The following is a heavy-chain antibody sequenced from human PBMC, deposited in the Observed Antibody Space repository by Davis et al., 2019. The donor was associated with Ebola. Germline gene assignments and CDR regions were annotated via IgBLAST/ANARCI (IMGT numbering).Heavy chain of an antibody. V-gene: IGHV1-46*01. Sequence: ASVTVSCKASGYRFTSYYMHWVRQAPGQGLEWMGIINPITGGTSHAQNFQVRVNMTRDTSTSTVYMELSSLRSEDTAVYYCAREGGRYYDSSGYVFDIWGQGTMVKVSS. J-gene: IGHJ3*02. CDR3: AREGGRYYDSSGYVFDI. CDR1: GYRFTSYY. D-gene: IGHD3-22*01. CDR2: INPITGGT.